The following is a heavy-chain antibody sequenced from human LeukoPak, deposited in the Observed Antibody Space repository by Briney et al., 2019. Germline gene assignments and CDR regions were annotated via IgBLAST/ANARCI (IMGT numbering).Heavy chain of an antibody. CDR1: GDSISRDD. V-gene: IGHV4-59*01. J-gene: IGHJ2*01. CDR3: ARVRTNTWYFHL. Sequence: SETLSLTCNVSGDSISRDDWSWIRQPPGKGLEWIGYIYYSGRTNYNPSLKSRVTISVDTSKNQISLKLSSVTAADTAVYYCARVRTNTWYFHLWGRGTLVTVSS. CDR2: IYYSGRT.